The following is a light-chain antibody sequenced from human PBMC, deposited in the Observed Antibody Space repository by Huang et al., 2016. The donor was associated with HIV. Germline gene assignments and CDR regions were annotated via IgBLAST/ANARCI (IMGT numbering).Light chain of an antibody. Sequence: EIVLTQSPATLYLSPGERATLSCRASQSVSSDLVWYQQKPGQAPRLLIYDTSSRATGLPARFSGSGSGTDFTLTTSSLEPEDFAVYYCQQRSNWPPWTFGQGTKVEIK. V-gene: IGKV3-11*01. J-gene: IGKJ1*01. CDR3: QQRSNWPPWT. CDR2: DTS. CDR1: QSVSSD.